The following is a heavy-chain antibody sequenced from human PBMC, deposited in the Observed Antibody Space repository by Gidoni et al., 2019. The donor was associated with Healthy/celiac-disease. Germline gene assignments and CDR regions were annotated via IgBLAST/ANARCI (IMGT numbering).Heavy chain of an antibody. CDR2: ISGSVGST. V-gene: IGHV3-23*01. D-gene: IGHD6-13*01. CDR3: AKLSWYAFDY. J-gene: IGHJ4*02. Sequence: EVQLLESGGGLVQPGGSLGLSCAASGFPFSSYAMSWVRQAPGKGLEWVSAISGSVGSTYYADSVKGRFTISRDNSKNTLYLQMNSLRAEDTAVYYCAKLSWYAFDYWGQGTLVTVSS. CDR1: GFPFSSYA.